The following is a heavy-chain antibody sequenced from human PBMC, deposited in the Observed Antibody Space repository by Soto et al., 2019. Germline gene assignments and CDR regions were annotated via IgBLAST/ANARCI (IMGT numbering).Heavy chain of an antibody. Sequence: SETLSLTCAVSGGSISSGGYSWSWIRQPPGKGLEWIGYIYHSGSTYYNPSLKSRVTISVDRSKNQFSLKLSSVTAADTAVYYCARVITELLELRGKPRYNCFDPWGQGTLVTVSS. CDR1: GGSISSGGYS. CDR3: ARVITELLELRGKPRYNCFDP. V-gene: IGHV4-30-2*01. D-gene: IGHD1-7*01. CDR2: IYHSGST. J-gene: IGHJ5*02.